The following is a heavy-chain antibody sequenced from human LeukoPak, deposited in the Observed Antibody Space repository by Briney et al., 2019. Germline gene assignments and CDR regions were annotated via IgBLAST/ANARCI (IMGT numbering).Heavy chain of an antibody. CDR2: ISGSGGST. Sequence: PGGSLRLSCAASGFTFSNYAMSWVRQAPGKGLEWVSAISGSGGSTYYADSVKGRFTISRDNSKNALYLQMNSLRAEDTAVYYCSRNSGSRWNCWFDPWGQGILVTVSS. CDR1: GFTFSNYA. V-gene: IGHV3-23*01. D-gene: IGHD1-26*01. CDR3: SRNSGSRWNCWFDP. J-gene: IGHJ5*02.